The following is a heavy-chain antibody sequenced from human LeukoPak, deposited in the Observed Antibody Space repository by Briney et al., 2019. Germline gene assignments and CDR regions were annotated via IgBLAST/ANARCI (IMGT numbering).Heavy chain of an antibody. J-gene: IGHJ2*01. Sequence: ASVKVSCKASGYTFTSYAMHWVRQAPGQRLEWMGWINAGNGNTKYSQKFQGRVTITRDTSASTAYMELSSLRSEDTAVYYCARGLARASGWPRYFDLWGRGTLVTVSS. V-gene: IGHV1-3*01. CDR1: GYTFTSYA. D-gene: IGHD6-19*01. CDR2: INAGNGNT. CDR3: ARGLARASGWPRYFDL.